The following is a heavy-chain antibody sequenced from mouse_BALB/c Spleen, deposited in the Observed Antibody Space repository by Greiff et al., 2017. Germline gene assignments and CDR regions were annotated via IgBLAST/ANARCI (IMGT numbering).Heavy chain of an antibody. J-gene: IGHJ2*01. D-gene: IGHD1-2*01. CDR2: IDPANGNT. Sequence: EVQLQQSGAELVKPGASVKLSCTASGFNVKDTYMHWVKQRPEQGLEWIGRIDPANGNTKYDPKFQGKATITADTSSNTAYLQLSSLTSEDTAVYYCASLLRLPYFDYWGQGTTLTVSS. CDR3: ASLLRLPYFDY. V-gene: IGHV14-3*02. CDR1: GFNVKDTY.